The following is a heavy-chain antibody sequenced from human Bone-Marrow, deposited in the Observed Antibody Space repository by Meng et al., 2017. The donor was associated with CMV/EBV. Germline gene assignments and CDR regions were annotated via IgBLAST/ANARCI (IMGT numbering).Heavy chain of an antibody. CDR1: GYTFTSYA. V-gene: IGHV1-3*02. D-gene: IGHD6-6*01. CDR3: ARAAKSIAARPSYYYGMDV. Sequence: ASVKVSCKASGYTFTSYAMHWVRQAPGQRLEWMGWSNAGNGNTKYSQEFQGRVTITRDTSASTAYMELSSLRSEDTAVYYCARAAKSIAARPSYYYGMDVWGQGTTVTVSS. J-gene: IGHJ6*02. CDR2: SNAGNGNT.